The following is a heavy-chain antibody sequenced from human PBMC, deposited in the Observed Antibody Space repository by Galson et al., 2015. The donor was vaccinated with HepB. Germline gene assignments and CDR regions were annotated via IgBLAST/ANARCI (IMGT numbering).Heavy chain of an antibody. Sequence: SVKVSCKSPGYTFTIYVMNWVRQAPGQGLEWMGWINTNTGNPTYAPGFTGRLVFSLDTSVSTAYLQISSLKAEDTAVYYCVRGVGGAAAGTHDYWGQGTLVTVSS. V-gene: IGHV7-4-1*02. J-gene: IGHJ4*02. CDR1: GYTFTIYV. CDR2: INTNTGNP. D-gene: IGHD6-13*01. CDR3: VRGVGGAAAGTHDY.